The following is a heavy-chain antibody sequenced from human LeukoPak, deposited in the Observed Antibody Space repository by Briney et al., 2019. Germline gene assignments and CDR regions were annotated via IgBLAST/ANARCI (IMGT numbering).Heavy chain of an antibody. CDR1: GFSINNYY. J-gene: IGHJ4*02. CDR3: ARTSYYGSRAYYDY. V-gene: IGHV4-59*01. Sequence: SETLSLTCTVSGFSINNYYWSWIRQPPGKGLEWIGYIYKSGSTKYNPSLKSRVTVLVDTSKKKFSLELSSVTAADSAVYYCARTSYYGSRAYYDYWGQGTLVTVSS. D-gene: IGHD3-22*01. CDR2: IYKSGST.